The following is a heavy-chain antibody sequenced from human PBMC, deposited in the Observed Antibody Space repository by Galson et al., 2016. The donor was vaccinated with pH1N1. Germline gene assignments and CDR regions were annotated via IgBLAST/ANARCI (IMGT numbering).Heavy chain of an antibody. D-gene: IGHD2-15*01. J-gene: IGHJ4*02. CDR2: MNPNSGKT. CDR3: ARGATSDS. CDR1: GYTFTNYD. V-gene: IGHV1-8*01. Sequence: SVKVSCKASGYTFTNYDINWVRQATGQGLEWMGWMNPNSGKTGCAQKFQGRIPMTRNISMNTAYVELTTLKSEDTAVYYCARGATSDSWGQGTLVTVSS.